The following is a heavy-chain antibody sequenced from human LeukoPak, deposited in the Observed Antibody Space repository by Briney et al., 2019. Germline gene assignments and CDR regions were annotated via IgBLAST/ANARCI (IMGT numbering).Heavy chain of an antibody. D-gene: IGHD2-15*01. V-gene: IGHV1-2*02. CDR3: ARSGYCSGGSCYELGY. CDR2: INPNSGGT. CDR1: GYTFTGYY. J-gene: IGHJ4*02. Sequence: GASVKVSCKASGYTFTGYYMHWVRQAPGQGLEWMGWINPNSGGTNYAQKFQGRVTMTRDTSISTAYMELSRLRSDDTAVYYCARSGYCSGGSCYELGYWGQGTLVAVSS.